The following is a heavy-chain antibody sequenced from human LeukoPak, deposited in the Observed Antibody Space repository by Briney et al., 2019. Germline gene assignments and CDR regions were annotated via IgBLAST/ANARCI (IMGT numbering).Heavy chain of an antibody. CDR3: ARGSNYDDYFYMDF. V-gene: IGHV1-2*02. Sequence: GAAVKVSCQTSGYRFTGYYLHWVGQAPGQGLEWMGWVNPKSGATDYARKFQGRVTMTRDTSISTAYMERTRVRCDGTALDFCARGSNYDDYFYMDFWGKGTTVTASS. CDR1: GYRFTGYY. CDR2: VNPKSGAT. J-gene: IGHJ6*03.